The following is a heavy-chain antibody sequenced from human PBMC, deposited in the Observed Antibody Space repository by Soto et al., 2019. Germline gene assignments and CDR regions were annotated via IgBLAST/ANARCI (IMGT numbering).Heavy chain of an antibody. J-gene: IGHJ4*02. CDR1: DGSISSSSYY. CDR3: ARLPPRKTVGDVDY. V-gene: IGHV4-39*01. D-gene: IGHD3-3*01. Sequence: QLQLQESGPGLVKPSETLSLTCTVSDGSISSSSYYWGWIRQPPGKGLEGIGSIYYSGSTYYNTSLKSRVTIPVDTSKNQLSLKLSSVTAAETAVYYCARLPPRKTVGDVDYWGQGTRVTVSS. CDR2: IYYSGST.